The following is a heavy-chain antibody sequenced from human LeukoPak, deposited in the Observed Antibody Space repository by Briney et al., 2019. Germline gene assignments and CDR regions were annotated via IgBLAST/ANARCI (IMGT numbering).Heavy chain of an antibody. Sequence: SGTLSLTCTVSGGSISRYLWTSIRPPAGKGLEWIGHMYTSGRTNYNPSLKSRVTMSVDTSKSQFSLNLNSVTAADTAVYYCARGNAWFDPWGQGTLVTVSS. D-gene: IGHD1-1*01. CDR2: MYTSGRT. CDR3: ARGNAWFDP. V-gene: IGHV4-4*07. J-gene: IGHJ5*02. CDR1: GGSISRYL.